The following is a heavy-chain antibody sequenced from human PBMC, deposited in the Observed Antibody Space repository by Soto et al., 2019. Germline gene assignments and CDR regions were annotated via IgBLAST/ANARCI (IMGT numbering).Heavy chain of an antibody. CDR2: IDWDDDK. D-gene: IGHD6-19*01. V-gene: IGHV2-70*11. J-gene: IGHJ3*02. Sequence: SGPTLVNPTQALRLTCTFSGFSLSNSGMCVSWIRQPPGKALEWLARIDWDDDKYYSTSLKTRLAISKDTSKNQVVLTMTNMDPVDTATYYCARILAVAGDDAFDIWGQGTMVTVSS. CDR3: ARILAVAGDDAFDI. CDR1: GFSLSNSGMC.